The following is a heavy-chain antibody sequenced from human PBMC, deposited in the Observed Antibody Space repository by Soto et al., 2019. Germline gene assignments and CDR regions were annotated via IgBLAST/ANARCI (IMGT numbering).Heavy chain of an antibody. D-gene: IGHD2-15*01. Sequence: SETLSLTCTVSGGSVSRSTYYWGWIRQPPGKGLEWIGHMHHSGRTHYNPSLKSRVAISVDTSKNQFSLYLNSVTAADTAVYYCARWVEVSLDYFDSWGQGTPVTV. CDR1: GGSVSRSTYY. CDR2: MHHSGRT. V-gene: IGHV4-39*07. CDR3: ARWVEVSLDYFDS. J-gene: IGHJ4*02.